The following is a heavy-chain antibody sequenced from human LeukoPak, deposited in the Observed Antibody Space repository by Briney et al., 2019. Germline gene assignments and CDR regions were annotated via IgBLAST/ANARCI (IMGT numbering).Heavy chain of an antibody. J-gene: IGHJ4*02. CDR3: TTGNFGPY. CDR1: GFTFDSYA. V-gene: IGHV3-15*01. D-gene: IGHD3-10*01. Sequence: GGSLRLSCAASGFTFDSYAMSWVRQAPGKGLEWVGRIKRKTEGGTTDYGAPVKGRFSISRDDSKNTAYLQMDSLKTEDTAFYYCTTGNFGPYWGQGTLVTVSS. CDR2: IKRKTEGGTT.